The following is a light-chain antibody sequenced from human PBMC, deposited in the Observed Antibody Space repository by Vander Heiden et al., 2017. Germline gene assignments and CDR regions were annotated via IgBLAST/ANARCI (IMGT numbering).Light chain of an antibody. CDR3: QQYNDWPRT. CDR2: DAS. Sequence: EIVMTQSPVTLSVSPGERATFSCRASQSVRSNLAWYQQKPGQAPRLLIYDASTRATGIPVSFSGSGSGTEFTLTISSLQSEHFAIYYCQQYNDWPRTFGQGTRLEIK. V-gene: IGKV3-15*01. J-gene: IGKJ5*01. CDR1: QSVRSN.